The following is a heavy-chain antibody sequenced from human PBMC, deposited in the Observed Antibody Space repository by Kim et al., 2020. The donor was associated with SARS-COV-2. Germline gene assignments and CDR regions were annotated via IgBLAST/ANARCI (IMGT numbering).Heavy chain of an antibody. CDR3: TKRSGDIYAYFDY. V-gene: IGHV3-23*01. Sequence: GGSLRLSCAASGLTFSSYAMAWVRQAPGTGLEWVSAITGSGAGMNYADSVKGRFTISRDNSKNTLFLQMNSLRAEDTALYYCTKRSGDIYAYFDYWGQGTLVTVSS. J-gene: IGHJ4*02. CDR2: ITGSGAGM. D-gene: IGHD4-17*01. CDR1: GLTFSSYA.